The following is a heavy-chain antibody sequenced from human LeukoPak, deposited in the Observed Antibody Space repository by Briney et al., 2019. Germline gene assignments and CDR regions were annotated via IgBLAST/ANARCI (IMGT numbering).Heavy chain of an antibody. CDR2: IYGGGNI. V-gene: IGHV3-53*01. Sequence: GGSLRLSCAASGFTVSSNYMNWVRQAPGKGLEWVSVIYGGGNIYYADSVKGRFTISRDNARNTVYLQVNSLRVEDTAVYYCARGSGAYGDFDYWGLGTLVTVSS. CDR3: ARGSGAYGDFDY. D-gene: IGHD6-19*01. CDR1: GFTVSSNY. J-gene: IGHJ4*02.